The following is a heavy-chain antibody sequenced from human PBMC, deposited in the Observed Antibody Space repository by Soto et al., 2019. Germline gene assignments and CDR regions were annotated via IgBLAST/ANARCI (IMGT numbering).Heavy chain of an antibody. D-gene: IGHD3-10*01. CDR3: ARVNRDYYGSGTYFGSNYFDY. V-gene: IGHV4-59*01. CDR2: LYYSGST. CDR1: GGSISSYY. J-gene: IGHJ4*02. Sequence: PSETLSLTCTVSGGSISSYYWSWIRQPPGKGLEWIGYLYYSGSTNYNPSLKSRVTISVDTSKNQFSLKLTSVTAADTAVYYCARVNRDYYGSGTYFGSNYFDYWGQGTLVTVSS.